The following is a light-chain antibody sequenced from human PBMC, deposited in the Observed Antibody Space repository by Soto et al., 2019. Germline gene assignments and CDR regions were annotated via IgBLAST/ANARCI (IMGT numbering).Light chain of an antibody. J-gene: IGLJ1*01. V-gene: IGLV2-23*01. CDR3: CSYAGSSTYV. Sequence: PASVSGSPGQSITISCTGTSSDVGSYNPASWYQQHPGKAPKLMIYEGSKRPSGVSNRFSGSKSGNTASLTISGLQAEDEADYYCCSYAGSSTYVFGTGTKVTVL. CDR2: EGS. CDR1: SSDVGSYNP.